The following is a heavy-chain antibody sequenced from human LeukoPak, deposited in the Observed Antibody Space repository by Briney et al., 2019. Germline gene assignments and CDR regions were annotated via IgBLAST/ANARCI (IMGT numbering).Heavy chain of an antibody. Sequence: PSETLSLTCTVSGGSITTHYWSWIRHPAGKGLEWIGRIHTSGSTNYNPSLEGRATMSLDTSKNQFSLNLSSVTAADTAVYYCARVTVFVAAVGDWFDPWGQGTLVTVSS. CDR3: ARVTVFVAAVGDWFDP. CDR1: GGSITTHY. CDR2: IHTSGST. D-gene: IGHD6-13*01. V-gene: IGHV4-4*07. J-gene: IGHJ5*02.